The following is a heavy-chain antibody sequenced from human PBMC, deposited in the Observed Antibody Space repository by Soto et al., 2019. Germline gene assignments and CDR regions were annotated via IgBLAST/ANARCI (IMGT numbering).Heavy chain of an antibody. J-gene: IGHJ6*02. Sequence: LRLSCAASGFTFSSYSMNWVRQAPGKGLEWVSSISSSSSYIYYADSVKGRFTISRDNAKNSLYLQMNSLRAEDTAVYYCAKADRHYYYYYGMDVWGQGTTVTVSS. CDR2: ISSSSSYI. V-gene: IGHV3-21*01. CDR1: GFTFSSYS. CDR3: AKADRHYYYYYGMDV.